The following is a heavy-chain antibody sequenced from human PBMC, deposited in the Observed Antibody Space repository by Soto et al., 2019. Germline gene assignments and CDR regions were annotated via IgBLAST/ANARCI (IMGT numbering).Heavy chain of an antibody. J-gene: IGHJ4*02. CDR2: IKQDGSEK. Sequence: GGSLRLSCAASGFTFRNYWMSWVRQAPGMGLEWVAIIKQDGSEKYYVDSVKGRFTISRDNAKNTLYLQMNSLRAEDTAVYYCARDLSLFGVVNRFDYWGQGTLVTVS. CDR1: GFTFRNYW. CDR3: ARDLSLFGVVNRFDY. D-gene: IGHD3-3*01. V-gene: IGHV3-7*01.